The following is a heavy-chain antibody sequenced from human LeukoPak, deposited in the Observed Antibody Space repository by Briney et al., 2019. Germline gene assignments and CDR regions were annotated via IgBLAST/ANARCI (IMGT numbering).Heavy chain of an antibody. D-gene: IGHD1-26*01. J-gene: IGHJ4*02. CDR2: INPNSGGT. V-gene: IGHV1-2*02. Sequence: GASVKVSCKASRYTFTGYYMHWVRQAPGQGLEWMGWINPNSGGTNYAQKFQGRVTMTRDTSISTAYMELSRLRSDDTAVYYCATRSTDSGSYSPLDYWGQGTLVTVSS. CDR3: ATRSTDSGSYSPLDY. CDR1: RYTFTGYY.